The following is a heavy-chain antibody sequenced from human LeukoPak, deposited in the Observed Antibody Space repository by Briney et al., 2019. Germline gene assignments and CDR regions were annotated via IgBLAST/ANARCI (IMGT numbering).Heavy chain of an antibody. CDR2: INSNSGGT. V-gene: IGHV1-2*06. Sequence: ASVKVSCKASGYTFSGYYMHWVRQAPGQGLEWMGRINSNSGGTNYSQKFQGRVTMTRDTSISTTYMELRRVRFDDTAVYYCARGLENFDYWGQGTLVSVSS. CDR1: GYTFSGYY. J-gene: IGHJ4*02. D-gene: IGHD1-1*01. CDR3: ARGLENFDY.